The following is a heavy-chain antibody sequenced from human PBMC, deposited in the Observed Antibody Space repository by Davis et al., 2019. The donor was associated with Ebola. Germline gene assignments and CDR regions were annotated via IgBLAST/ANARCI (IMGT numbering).Heavy chain of an antibody. CDR2: IGTAGDT. V-gene: IGHV3-13*01. Sequence: PGGSLRLSCAASGFTFSSYDMHWVRQATGKGLEWVSAIGTAGDTYYPGSVKGRFTISRENAKNSLYLQMNSLRAEDTAVYYCARAPTDHNGVCYHFDYWGQGTLVTVSS. D-gene: IGHD2-8*01. J-gene: IGHJ4*02. CDR1: GFTFSSYD. CDR3: ARAPTDHNGVCYHFDY.